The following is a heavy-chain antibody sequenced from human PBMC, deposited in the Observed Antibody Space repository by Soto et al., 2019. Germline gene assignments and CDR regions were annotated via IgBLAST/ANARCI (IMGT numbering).Heavy chain of an antibody. CDR2: IWYDGSNK. CDR3: ARASGYDYQGGIDY. Sequence: GGSLRLSCAASGFTFSSYGMHWVRQAPGKGLEWVAVIWYDGSNKYYADSVKGRFTISRDNSKNTLYLQMNSLRAEDTAVYYCARASGYDYQGGIDYWGQGTLVTVSS. J-gene: IGHJ4*02. V-gene: IGHV3-33*01. CDR1: GFTFSSYG. D-gene: IGHD5-12*01.